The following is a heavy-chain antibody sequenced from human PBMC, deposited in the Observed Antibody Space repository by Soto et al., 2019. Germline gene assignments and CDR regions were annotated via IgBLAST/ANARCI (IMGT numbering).Heavy chain of an antibody. J-gene: IGHJ5*02. V-gene: IGHV1-8*01. D-gene: IGHD2-2*01. CDR1: GYTFTSYD. CDR2: MNPNSGNT. Sequence: ASVKVSCKASGYTFTSYDINWVRQATGQGLEWMGWMNPNSGNTGYAQKFQGRVTVTRNTSISTAYMELSSLRSEDTAVYYCARAGYCSSTSSQNWFDPWGQGTLVTVSS. CDR3: ARAGYCSSTSSQNWFDP.